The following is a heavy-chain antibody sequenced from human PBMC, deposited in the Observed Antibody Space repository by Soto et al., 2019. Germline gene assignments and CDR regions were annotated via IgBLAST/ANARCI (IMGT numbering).Heavy chain of an antibody. CDR1: GGTFSGYA. V-gene: IGHV1-69*01. D-gene: IGHD3-3*01. CDR3: AISLYYDFWSVWFDP. Sequence: QVQLVQSGAEVKKPGSSVKVSCKASGGTFSGYAISWLRQAPGQGLEWMGGIIPIFGTTNYAQKFQGRVTITADESTSTGYMELSSLRSEDTAVYYCAISLYYDFWSVWFDPWGQGTLVTVSS. J-gene: IGHJ5*02. CDR2: IIPIFGTT.